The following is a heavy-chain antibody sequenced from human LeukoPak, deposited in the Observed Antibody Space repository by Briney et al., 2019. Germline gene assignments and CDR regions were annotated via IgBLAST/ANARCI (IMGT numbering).Heavy chain of an antibody. Sequence: GASVKVSCKASGYTFTGYYMHWVRQAPGQGLEWMGWINPNSGGTNYAQKFQGRVTMTRDTSISTAYMELSRLRSDDTAVYYCARALRGGSYLSPNYFDYWGQGTLVTVSS. J-gene: IGHJ4*02. CDR2: INPNSGGT. CDR1: GYTFTGYY. CDR3: ARALRGGSYLSPNYFDY. D-gene: IGHD1-26*01. V-gene: IGHV1-2*02.